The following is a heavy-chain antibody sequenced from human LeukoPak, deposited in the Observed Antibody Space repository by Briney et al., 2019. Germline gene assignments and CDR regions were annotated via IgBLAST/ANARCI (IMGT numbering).Heavy chain of an antibody. J-gene: IGHJ5*02. CDR3: ASAGHCANGVCRNWFGP. CDR2: IYSGGST. D-gene: IGHD2-8*01. V-gene: IGHV4-61*02. Sequence: PSQTLSLTCSVSGASMSSDGYYWHWIRQPGGKGLEWIDRIYSGGSTNYTPSLKSRVTLSVDTSKNRLSLKLSYVTAADTAVYYCASAGHCANGVCRNWFGPWGQGILVTVSS. CDR1: GASMSSDGYY.